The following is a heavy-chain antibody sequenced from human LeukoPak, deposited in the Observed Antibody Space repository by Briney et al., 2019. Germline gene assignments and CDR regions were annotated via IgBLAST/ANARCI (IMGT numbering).Heavy chain of an antibody. CDR1: GFTFTSSA. D-gene: IGHD1-26*01. V-gene: IGHV1-58*02. J-gene: IGHJ3*02. CDR3: AAMLAGGSPTSGDAFDI. CDR2: IVVGSGNT. Sequence: ASVKVSCKASGFTFTSSAMQWVRQARGQRLEWIGWIVVGSGNTNYAQKFQERVTITRDMSTSTAYMELSSLRSEDTAAYYCAAMLAGGSPTSGDAFDIWGQGTMVTVSS.